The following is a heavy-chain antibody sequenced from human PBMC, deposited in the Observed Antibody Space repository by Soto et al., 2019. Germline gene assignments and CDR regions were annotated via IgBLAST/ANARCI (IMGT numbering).Heavy chain of an antibody. CDR1: GYSLTELS. CDR2: FDPEDGET. J-gene: IGHJ5*02. V-gene: IGHV1-24*01. CDR3: ATDNYYDNSGYSSFDP. D-gene: IGHD3-22*01. Sequence: ASVKVSCKVSGYSLTELSIHWVRQAPGEGLEWMGGFDPEDGETIYAQKFQGRLTMTEDTSTDTVYMELSSLRSEDTAVYYCATDNYYDNSGYSSFDPWGQGTLVTVSS.